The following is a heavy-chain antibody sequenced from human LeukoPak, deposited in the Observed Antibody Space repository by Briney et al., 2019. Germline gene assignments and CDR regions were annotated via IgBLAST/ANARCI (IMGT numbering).Heavy chain of an antibody. D-gene: IGHD3-10*01. Sequence: GGSLRLSCAVSEFTFSRYWMSWVRQAPGKGLEWVANINQDGSEDAYVDSVKGRFTISRDNAKNSLYLQMNTLRAEDTAVYYCVRDGAVVTSGSYPWRYFQYWGQGTLVTVSS. V-gene: IGHV3-7*01. CDR1: EFTFSRYW. CDR3: VRDGAVVTSGSYPWRYFQY. CDR2: INQDGSED. J-gene: IGHJ1*01.